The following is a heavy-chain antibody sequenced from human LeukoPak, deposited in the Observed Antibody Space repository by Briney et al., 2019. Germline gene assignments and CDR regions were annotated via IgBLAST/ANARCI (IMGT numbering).Heavy chain of an antibody. Sequence: SETLSLTCAVYGGSFSGYYWSWIRQPPGKGLQWIGEINHSGSTNYNPSLKSRVTISVDTSKNQFSLKVSSVTAADTAVYYCPYVSGIGELWGQGTLVTVSS. CDR2: INHSGST. CDR3: PYVSGIGEL. CDR1: GGSFSGYY. D-gene: IGHD3-10*01. J-gene: IGHJ4*02. V-gene: IGHV4-34*01.